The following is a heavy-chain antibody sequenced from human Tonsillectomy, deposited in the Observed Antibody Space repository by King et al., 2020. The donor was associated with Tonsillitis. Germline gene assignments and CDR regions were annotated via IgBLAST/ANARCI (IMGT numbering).Heavy chain of an antibody. D-gene: IGHD4-17*01. Sequence: QLQESGPGLVKPSETLSLTCTVSGGSISNSDYFWGWVRQPPGKGLEWIGSLYYSGTTYNNPSLKSRVTISVDTSKNQFSLTLSSATAADTAVYYCARHRTTVSTSAYWGQGTLVTVSS. J-gene: IGHJ4*02. CDR1: GGSISNSDYF. CDR2: LYYSGTT. V-gene: IGHV4-39*07. CDR3: ARHRTTVSTSAY.